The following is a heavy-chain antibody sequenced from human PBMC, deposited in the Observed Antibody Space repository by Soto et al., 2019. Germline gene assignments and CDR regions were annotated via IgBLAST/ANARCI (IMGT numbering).Heavy chain of an antibody. CDR3: ARRYGDYVRLFDY. CDR2: IYYSGST. CDR1: GGSISSSSYY. J-gene: IGHJ4*02. V-gene: IGHV4-39*01. Sequence: PSETLSLTCTVSGGSISSSSYYWGWIRQPPGKGLEWIGSIYYSGSTYYNPSLKSRVTISVDTSKNQFSLKLSSVTAADAAVYYCARRYGDYVRLFDYWGLGTLVTVSS. D-gene: IGHD4-17*01.